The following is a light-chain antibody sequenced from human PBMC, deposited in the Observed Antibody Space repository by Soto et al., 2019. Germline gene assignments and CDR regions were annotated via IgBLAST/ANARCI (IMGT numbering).Light chain of an antibody. CDR3: QQYSTDLCT. J-gene: IGKJ2*02. CDR1: QAIGRW. Sequence: DIQMTPSPSTLSAFVGVRVTITCRASQAIGRWLAWYLQKPGKATKVLIYKGSSLESGAPSRFRRSRSVTGFTLTISSRQANDSATYYCQQYSTDLCTFAQGTKLEI. V-gene: IGKV1-5*03. CDR2: KGS.